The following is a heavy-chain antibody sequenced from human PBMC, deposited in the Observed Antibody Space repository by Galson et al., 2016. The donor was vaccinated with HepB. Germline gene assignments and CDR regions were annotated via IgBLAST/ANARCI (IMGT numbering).Heavy chain of an antibody. V-gene: IGHV1-46*01. D-gene: IGHD6-13*01. Sequence: SVKVSCKASGFTNDYIHWVRQAPGPGPEWMGIINPNGDTTTYAQKFQGRVSMTRDTSTSTVYMELSSLRSEDTAVYYCARGGGIEEWLPLDYWGQGTLVTVSS. CDR1: GFTNDY. CDR2: INPNGDTT. J-gene: IGHJ4*02. CDR3: ARGGGIEEWLPLDY.